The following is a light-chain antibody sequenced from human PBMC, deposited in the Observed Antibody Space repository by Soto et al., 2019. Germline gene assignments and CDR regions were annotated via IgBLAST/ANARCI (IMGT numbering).Light chain of an antibody. J-gene: IGKJ1*01. CDR3: QQSFSVRSWT. CDR1: QSISSY. Sequence: DIQMTQCPSSVSSSVVDRVTMTCPVSQSISSYLNWYQQKPGKAPMLLIYGATNLQSGVPSRFSGSGSRTDFTLTISSLQPEDFATYVCQQSFSVRSWTFGQGTKVDI. CDR2: GAT. V-gene: IGKV1-39*01.